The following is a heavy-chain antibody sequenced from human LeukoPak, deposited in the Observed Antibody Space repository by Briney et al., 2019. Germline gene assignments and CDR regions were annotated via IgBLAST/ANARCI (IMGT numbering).Heavy chain of an antibody. CDR1: GGSFSGYY. D-gene: IGHD3-10*01. J-gene: IGHJ4*02. Sequence: SETLSLTCAVYGGSFSGYYWSWIRQPPGEGLEWIGEINHSGSTNYNPSLKSRVTISVDTSKNQFSLKLSSVTAADAAVYYCARGGFDYGSGSYSDHDYWGQGTLVTVSS. CDR2: INHSGST. CDR3: ARGGFDYGSGSYSDHDY. V-gene: IGHV4-34*01.